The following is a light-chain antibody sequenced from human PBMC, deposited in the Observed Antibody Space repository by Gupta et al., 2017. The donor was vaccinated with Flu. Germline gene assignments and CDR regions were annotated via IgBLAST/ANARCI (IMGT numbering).Light chain of an antibody. Sequence: ESVLTQSPVTLSLSPGDRATLSCRASQSIGRYLAWYQHKPGQAPRLLISDASNRATGIPARFSGSGVGTDFTLTISSLEPEDFAVYYCQQRSGGSPVLSFGGGTKVEIK. J-gene: IGKJ4*01. CDR3: QQRSGGSPVLS. CDR1: QSIGRY. V-gene: IGKV3-11*01. CDR2: DAS.